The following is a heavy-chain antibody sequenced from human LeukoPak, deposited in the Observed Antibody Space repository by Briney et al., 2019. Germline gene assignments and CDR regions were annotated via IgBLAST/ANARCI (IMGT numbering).Heavy chain of an antibody. CDR2: ISSSSSYT. Sequence: PGGSLRLSCAASGFTFSDYYMSWIRQAPGKGLEWVSYISSSSSYTNYADSVKGRFTISRDNAKNSLYLQMNSLRAEDTAVYYCAKHCPKVQGDYVDYWGQGTLVTVSS. V-gene: IGHV3-11*03. CDR1: GFTFSDYY. J-gene: IGHJ4*02. D-gene: IGHD2-15*01. CDR3: AKHCPKVQGDYVDY.